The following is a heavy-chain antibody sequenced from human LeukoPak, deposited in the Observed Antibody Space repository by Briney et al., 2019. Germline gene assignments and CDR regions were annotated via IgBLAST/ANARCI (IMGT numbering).Heavy chain of an antibody. Sequence: GGPLRLSCAASGFTFSSYSMNWVRQAPGKGLEWVSSISSSSSYIYYADSVKGRFTISRDNAKNSLYLQMNSLRAEDTAVYYCAREEPVATIKREYYYYGMDVWGQGTTVTVSS. J-gene: IGHJ6*02. CDR1: GFTFSSYS. CDR2: ISSSSSYI. CDR3: AREEPVATIKREYYYYGMDV. D-gene: IGHD5-12*01. V-gene: IGHV3-21*01.